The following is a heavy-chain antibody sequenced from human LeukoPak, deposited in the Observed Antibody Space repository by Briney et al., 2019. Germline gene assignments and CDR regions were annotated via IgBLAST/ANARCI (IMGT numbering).Heavy chain of an antibody. J-gene: IGHJ5*02. CDR2: INHIGST. Sequence: SETLSLTCAVYGGSFSGYYWSWIRQPPGKGLEWIGEINHIGSTNYNPSLKSRVTISVDTSKNQFSLKLSSVTAADTAVYYCARVYYYGSGSYYNWPWFDPWGQGTLVTVSS. V-gene: IGHV4-34*01. D-gene: IGHD3-10*01. CDR1: GGSFSGYY. CDR3: ARVYYYGSGSYYNWPWFDP.